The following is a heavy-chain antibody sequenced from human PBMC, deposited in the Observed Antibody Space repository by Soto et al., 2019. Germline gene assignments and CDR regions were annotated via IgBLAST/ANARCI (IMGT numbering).Heavy chain of an antibody. CDR2: THYRSKWYN. J-gene: IGHJ5*02. CDR3: DRVGSYWVDH. CDR1: GDTVSSNSAA. D-gene: IGHD3-10*01. V-gene: IGHV6-1*01. Sequence: SQTLSLTCAISGDTVSSNSAAWNWIRQSPSRGLEWLGRTHYRSKWYNDYAVSVKSRITINPDTSKNQFSLQLNSVTPEDTAVYYYDRVGSYWVDHWGQGTLVTVSS.